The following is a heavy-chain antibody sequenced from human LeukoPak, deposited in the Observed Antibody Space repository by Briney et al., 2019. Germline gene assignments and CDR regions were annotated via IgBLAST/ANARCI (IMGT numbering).Heavy chain of an antibody. V-gene: IGHV3-15*01. CDR2: IKSKTDGGTT. Sequence: GSLRLSCAASRFTFSNAWMSSVRQAPGKGLEWFGPIKSKTDGGTTDYAAHVKGRSTISRDDSKNTLYLQINSLKTEDTAVYYCTTDIDWDYRVVDYWGQGTLVTVSS. J-gene: IGHJ4*02. CDR1: RFTFSNAW. D-gene: IGHD1-7*01. CDR3: TTDIDWDYRVVDY.